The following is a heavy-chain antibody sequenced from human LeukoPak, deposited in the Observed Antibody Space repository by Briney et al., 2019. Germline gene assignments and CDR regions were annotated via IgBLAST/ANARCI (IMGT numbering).Heavy chain of an antibody. J-gene: IGHJ4*02. V-gene: IGHV3-21*01. CDR3: ARDFFHSSESRPFDY. Sequence: GGSLRLSCAASGFTFSSYSMNWVRQAPGKGLEWVSSIFSRSESMLYADSVKGRFTISRDNAKNLLYMQMDSLRVEDTAVYYCARDFFHSSESRPFDYWGQGTLVTVSS. CDR2: IFSRSESM. CDR1: GFTFSSYS. D-gene: IGHD3-22*01.